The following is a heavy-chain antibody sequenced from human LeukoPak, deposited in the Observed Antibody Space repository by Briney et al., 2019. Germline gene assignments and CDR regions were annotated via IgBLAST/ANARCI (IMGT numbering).Heavy chain of an antibody. CDR2: IYYSGST. Sequence: TASGTLSLTCTVSGGSISSYYWSWIRQPPGKGLEWIGYIYYSGSTNYNPSLKSRVTISVDTSKNQFSLKLSPVTAADTAVYYCAGMDDSSGFDYWGQGTLVTVSS. D-gene: IGHD3-22*01. J-gene: IGHJ4*02. CDR3: AGMDDSSGFDY. CDR1: GGSISSYY. V-gene: IGHV4-59*01.